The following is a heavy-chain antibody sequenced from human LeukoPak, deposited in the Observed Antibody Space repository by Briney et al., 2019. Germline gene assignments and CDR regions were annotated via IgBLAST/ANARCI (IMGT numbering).Heavy chain of an antibody. Sequence: PSETLSLTCTVSGGSISSSSAYWGWIRQPPGKGLEWIGSIYYSKNTYYNPSLKSRVTISADTAKNQFSLTLGSVSATDTAVYYCVSPRGFSYGYFDYWGQGTLVTVSS. CDR3: VSPRGFSYGYFDY. D-gene: IGHD5-18*01. CDR1: GGSISSSSAY. V-gene: IGHV4-39*01. J-gene: IGHJ4*02. CDR2: IYYSKNT.